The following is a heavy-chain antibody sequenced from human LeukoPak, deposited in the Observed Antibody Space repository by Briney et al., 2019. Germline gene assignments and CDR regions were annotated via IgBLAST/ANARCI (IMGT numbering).Heavy chain of an antibody. CDR2: ISYDGSNK. V-gene: IGHV3-30*07. CDR3: ARDALPAATPYYFDY. D-gene: IGHD2-2*01. Sequence: PGRSLRLSCAASGFTFSSYAMHWVRQAPGKGLEWVAVISYDGSNKYYADSVKGRFTISRDNSKNTLYLQMNSLRAEDTAVYYCARDALPAATPYYFDYWGQGTLVTVSS. CDR1: GFTFSSYA. J-gene: IGHJ4*02.